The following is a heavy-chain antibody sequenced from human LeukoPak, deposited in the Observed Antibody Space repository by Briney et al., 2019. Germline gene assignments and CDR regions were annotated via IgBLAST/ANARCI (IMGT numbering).Heavy chain of an antibody. CDR3: VRAGDHVTYGGVDI. CDR2: IYHSGHT. CDR1: GASISSGSYY. Sequence: SETLSLTCTVSGASISSGSYYWSWIRQRPGKGLEWIGYIYHSGHTYHNPSLKSRVTISVDTSKNQFSLQLNSVTPEDTAVYYCVRAGDHVTYGGVDIWGLGTMVTVSS. V-gene: IGHV4-30-4*01. J-gene: IGHJ3*02. D-gene: IGHD4-23*01.